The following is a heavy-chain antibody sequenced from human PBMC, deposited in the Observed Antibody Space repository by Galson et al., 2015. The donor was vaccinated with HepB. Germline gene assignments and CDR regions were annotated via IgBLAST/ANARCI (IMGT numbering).Heavy chain of an antibody. CDR2: IVVGSGNT. CDR3: AARGFGIVGPRAFDY. Sequence: SVKVSCKASGFTFTSSAVQWVRQARGQRLEWIGWIVVGSGNTNYAQKFQERVTITRDMSTSTAYMELSSLRSEDTAVYYCAARGFGIVGPRAFDYWGQGTLVTVSS. CDR1: GFTFTSSA. J-gene: IGHJ4*02. V-gene: IGHV1-58*01. D-gene: IGHD1-26*01.